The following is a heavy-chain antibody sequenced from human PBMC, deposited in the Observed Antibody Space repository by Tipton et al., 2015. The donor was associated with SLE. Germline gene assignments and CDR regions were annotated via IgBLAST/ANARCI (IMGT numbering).Heavy chain of an antibody. J-gene: IGHJ6*04. CDR1: GFTLSNYW. Sequence: SLRLSCAASGFTLSNYWVHWVRQVPGKGLAWVSCINREETSTNYADSVRGRFTMSRDNAKNTVHLHMNSLRGEDTGVYYCAEDRWGYCGVDVWGKGTAVAISA. V-gene: IGHV3-74*01. CDR2: INREETST. CDR3: AEDRWGYCGVDV. D-gene: IGHD3-16*01.